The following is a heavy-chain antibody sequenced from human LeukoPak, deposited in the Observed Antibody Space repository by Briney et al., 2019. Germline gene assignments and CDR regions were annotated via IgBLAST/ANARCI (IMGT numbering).Heavy chain of an antibody. J-gene: IGHJ4*02. Sequence: GGSLRLSCAASGFTFSSYAISWVRQAPGQGLEWMGGIIPIFGTANYAQKFQGRVTITADESTSTAYMELSSLRSEDTAVYYCARASGGWYVLRSQYYFDYWGQGTLVTVSS. D-gene: IGHD6-19*01. CDR3: ARASGGWYVLRSQYYFDY. CDR2: IIPIFGTA. V-gene: IGHV1-69*01. CDR1: GFTFSSYA.